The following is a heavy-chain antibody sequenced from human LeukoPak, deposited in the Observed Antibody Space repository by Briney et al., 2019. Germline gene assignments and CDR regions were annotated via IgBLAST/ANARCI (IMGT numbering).Heavy chain of an antibody. CDR1: GGSFSGYY. CDR2: INHSGST. CDR3: ARGGLAAAGNNWFDP. D-gene: IGHD6-13*01. V-gene: IGHV4-34*01. Sequence: SETLSLTCAVYGGSFSGYYWSWIRQPPGKGLERIGEINHSGSTNYNPSLKSRVTISVDTSKNQFSLKLSSVTAADTAVYYCARGGLAAAGNNWFDPWGQGTLVTVSS. J-gene: IGHJ5*02.